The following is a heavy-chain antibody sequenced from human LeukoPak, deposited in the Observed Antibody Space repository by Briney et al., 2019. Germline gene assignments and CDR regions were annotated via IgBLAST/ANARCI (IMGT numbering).Heavy chain of an antibody. CDR3: ATEVPHYYDSSGYYFDY. V-gene: IGHV1-24*01. CDR1: GYTLTELS. Sequence: ASVKVSCKVSGYTLTELSMHWVRQAPGKGLEWMGGFDPEDGETIYAQKFQGRVTMTEDTSTDTAYMELSSLRSEDTAVYYCATEVPHYYDSSGYYFDYWGQGTLVTVSS. D-gene: IGHD3-22*01. J-gene: IGHJ4*02. CDR2: FDPEDGET.